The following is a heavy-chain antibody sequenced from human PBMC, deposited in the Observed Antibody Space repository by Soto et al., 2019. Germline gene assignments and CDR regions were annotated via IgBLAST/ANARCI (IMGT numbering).Heavy chain of an antibody. D-gene: IGHD4-4*01. Sequence: QVQLLQSGAEVKKPGASVKVSCKASGYTFTSYYMHWVRLAPGQGLEWMGIINPDGGGTSYAQQMQGRVIMTRDTSTSTVYREMSSVRSEDAAVYYCAVGGNYLSMDVWGQGTTVTVSS. CDR2: INPDGGGT. CDR1: GYTFTSYY. CDR3: AVGGNYLSMDV. J-gene: IGHJ6*02. V-gene: IGHV1-46*04.